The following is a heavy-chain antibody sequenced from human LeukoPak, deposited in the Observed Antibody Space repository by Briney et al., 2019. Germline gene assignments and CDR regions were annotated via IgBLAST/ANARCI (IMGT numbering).Heavy chain of an antibody. CDR3: AKSNTNPGYALDI. D-gene: IGHD5-18*01. J-gene: IGHJ3*02. CDR1: GFAICSFW. Sequence: GGSLRLSCAASGFAICSFWMTWVRQAPGEGLEWLANIKQDGSVKYYADSVKGRFTISRDNAENSLYLQMNSLRDEDTAIYQCAKSNTNPGYALDIWGQGTMVTASS. V-gene: IGHV3-7*01. CDR2: IKQDGSVK.